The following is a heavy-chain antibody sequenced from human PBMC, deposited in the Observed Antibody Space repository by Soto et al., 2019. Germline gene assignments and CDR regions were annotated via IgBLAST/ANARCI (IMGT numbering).Heavy chain of an antibody. CDR1: GYNFAGYW. CDR2: IYPSDSDT. CDR3: ARGGVSTRTFDY. D-gene: IGHD3-3*01. V-gene: IGHV5-51*01. Sequence: GESLKISCKGSGYNFAGYWIAWVRQMPGKGLELMGIIYPSDSDTRYRPSFQGQVTISADKSISSAYLQWSSLRASDTAMYYCARGGVSTRTFDYWGQGAPVTVSS. J-gene: IGHJ4*02.